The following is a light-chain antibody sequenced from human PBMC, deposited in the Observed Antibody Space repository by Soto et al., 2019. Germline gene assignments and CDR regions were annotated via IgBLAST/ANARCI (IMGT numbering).Light chain of an antibody. CDR3: QQYGSHGVT. V-gene: IGKV3-20*01. Sequence: EIVLTQSPGTLSLSPGERATLSCRASQSVSSSYLAWYQQKPGQAPRLLIYGASSRATGIPDRFSGSGSGTDLTPTIRRMENEECEVHYCQQYGSHGVTLGQGTRLEIK. J-gene: IGKJ5*01. CDR2: GAS. CDR1: QSVSSSY.